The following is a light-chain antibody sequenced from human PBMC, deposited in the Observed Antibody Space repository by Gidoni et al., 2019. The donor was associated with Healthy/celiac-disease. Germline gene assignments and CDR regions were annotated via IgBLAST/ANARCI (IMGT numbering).Light chain of an antibody. V-gene: IGLV3-25*03. CDR1: ALPKHY. Sequence: SYELTQPPSVSVYPGQTARITCYGDALPKHYAYWYQQKPGQAPVLVIYKDSARTSGIPARFSGSRSGTTVTLTISGVQAEDEADYYCQAADSSGTSVVFGGGTKLTVL. CDR2: KDS. J-gene: IGLJ2*01. CDR3: QAADSSGTSVV.